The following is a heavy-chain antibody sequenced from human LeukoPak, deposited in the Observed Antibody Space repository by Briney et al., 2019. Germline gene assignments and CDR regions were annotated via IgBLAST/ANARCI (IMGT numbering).Heavy chain of an antibody. J-gene: IGHJ4*02. CDR1: GFIFSSYW. CDR2: VKQDGSEK. D-gene: IGHD6-13*01. CDR3: AGHGGTGYSSSWYFC. Sequence: PGGSLRLSCAASGFIFSSYWMSWVRQAPGKGLEWVANVKQDGSEKHYVDSVKGRFTISRDNAKNSLYLQMNSLRAEDTAVYYCAGHGGTGYSSSWYFCWGQGTLVTVSS. V-gene: IGHV3-7*02.